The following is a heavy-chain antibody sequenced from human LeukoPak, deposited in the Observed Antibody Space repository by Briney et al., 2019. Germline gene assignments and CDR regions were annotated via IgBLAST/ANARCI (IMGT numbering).Heavy chain of an antibody. CDR1: GFTFSDYY. V-gene: IGHV3-11*04. D-gene: IGHD4-23*01. CDR3: ARDCPCYGGNSRVQAFDI. Sequence: GGSLRLSCAASGFTFSDYYMNWIRQAPGKGLEWVSYISSSGSTIYYADSVKGRFTISRDNAKNSLYLQMNSLRAEDTAVYCCARDCPCYGGNSRVQAFDIWGQGTMVTVSS. J-gene: IGHJ3*02. CDR2: ISSSGSTI.